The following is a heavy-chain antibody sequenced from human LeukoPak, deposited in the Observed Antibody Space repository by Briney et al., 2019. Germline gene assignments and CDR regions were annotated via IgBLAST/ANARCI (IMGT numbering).Heavy chain of an antibody. CDR3: TRAPYSSSGAFDI. CDR1: GFTFGDCT. D-gene: IGHD6-13*01. CDR2: IRSKAYGGTT. V-gene: IGHV3-49*04. Sequence: GRSLRLSCTASGFTFGDCTMSWVRQAPGKGLEWVGFIRSKAYGGTTEYAASVKGRFTISRDDSKSIAYLQINSRKTEDTAVYYCTRAPYSSSGAFDIWGQGTMVTVSS. J-gene: IGHJ3*02.